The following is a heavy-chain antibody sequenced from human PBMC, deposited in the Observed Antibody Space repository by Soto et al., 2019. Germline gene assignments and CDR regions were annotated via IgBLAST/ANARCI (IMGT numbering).Heavy chain of an antibody. V-gene: IGHV4-4*07. D-gene: IGHD1-1*01. CDR2: IYATGTT. CDR1: GASISGYY. J-gene: IGHJ5*02. CDR3: VRDGTKNLRDWFDX. Sequence: SETLSLTCTVSGASISGYYWSWIRKSAGKGLEWIGRIYATGTTDYNPSLKSRVMMSVDTSKNQFSLKLRSVTAADTAVYYCVRDGTKNLRDWFDXWGQGISVTVSX.